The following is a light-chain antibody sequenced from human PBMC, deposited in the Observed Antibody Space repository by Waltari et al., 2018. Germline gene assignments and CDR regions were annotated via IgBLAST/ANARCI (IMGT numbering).Light chain of an antibody. V-gene: IGLV2-14*03. CDR1: SGNIGRNTY. CDR2: DVT. CDR3: SSYTNDNKV. J-gene: IGLJ2*01. Sequence: QSALTQPASVSGSPGQSITISCTGTSGNIGRNTYVSWYQQHPGKAPKLVIYDVTNRPSGVSNRFSGSKSGNRASLTIAGLQTEDEADYYCSSYTNDNKVFGGGTKVTVL.